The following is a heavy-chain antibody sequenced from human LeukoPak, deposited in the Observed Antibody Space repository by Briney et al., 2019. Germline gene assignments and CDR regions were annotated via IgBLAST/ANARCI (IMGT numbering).Heavy chain of an antibody. CDR1: GYTFTDFG. CDR2: ISAYNGDT. CDR3: ARDYDYDSPDY. D-gene: IGHD3-22*01. V-gene: IGHV1-18*01. Sequence: ASVKVSCKASGYTFTDFGISWVRQAPGQGLEWMGWISAYNGDTNYAQKVQGRVTMTTDTSTSTAYMELRSLRSDDTAVYYCARDYDYDSPDYWGQGTLVTVSS. J-gene: IGHJ4*02.